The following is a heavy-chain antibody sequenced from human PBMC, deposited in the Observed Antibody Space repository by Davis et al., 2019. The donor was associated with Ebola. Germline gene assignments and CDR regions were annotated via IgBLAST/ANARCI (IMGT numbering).Heavy chain of an antibody. J-gene: IGHJ4*02. CDR1: GYTFINYD. CDR2: LNPNSGNT. D-gene: IGHD2-8*01. V-gene: IGHV1-8*01. Sequence: ASVQVSCKTSGYTFINYDINWVRQATGQGLEWMGWLNPNSGNTDSTHKFQGRLTMTKNISIGTAYMELSTLTSEDTAVYYCARRVYSRSGFDSWGQETLVTVSS. CDR3: ARRVYSRSGFDS.